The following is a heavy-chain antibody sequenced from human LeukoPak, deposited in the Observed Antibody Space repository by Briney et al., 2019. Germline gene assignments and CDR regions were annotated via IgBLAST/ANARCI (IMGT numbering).Heavy chain of an antibody. CDR2: ISSTSNTI. D-gene: IGHD1-1*01. V-gene: IGHV3-48*02. CDR1: GFSLSSYS. J-gene: IGHJ4*02. CDR3: ARKATDFDD. Sequence: GGSLRLSCAASGFSLSSYSMNWVRQAPGKGLEWVSYISSTSNTIYYADSVKGRFTISRDNAENSLYLQMNSLRDEDTAVYYCARKATDFDDWGQGTLVTVSS.